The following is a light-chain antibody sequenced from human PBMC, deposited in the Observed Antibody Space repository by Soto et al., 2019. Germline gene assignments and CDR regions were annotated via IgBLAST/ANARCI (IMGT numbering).Light chain of an antibody. CDR2: AAS. CDR1: QGISSW. CDR3: QQANSFPWT. J-gene: IGKJ1*01. Sequence: DIQMTQSPSSVSASVGDRVTITCRASQGISSWIVWYQQKPGKAPKLLIYAASTLQSGVPSRFSGTASGTEFTLTISSLQPEDFATYYCQQANSFPWTFGQGTKVEIK. V-gene: IGKV1-12*02.